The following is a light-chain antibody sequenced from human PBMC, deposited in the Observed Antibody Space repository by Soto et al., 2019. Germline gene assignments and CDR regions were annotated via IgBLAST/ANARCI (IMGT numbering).Light chain of an antibody. Sequence: AIQMTQSPSSLSSSVGDRLAISCRGRHDSIKTLAWYQQKPGEAPKLLIFAASNLQSGVPSRFSGSGSVTDFTLAITGLQPEDFATYYCLQYYNFSWTFGQGTKVDIK. CDR2: AAS. J-gene: IGKJ1*01. CDR3: LQYYNFSWT. CDR1: HDSIKT. V-gene: IGKV1-6*01.